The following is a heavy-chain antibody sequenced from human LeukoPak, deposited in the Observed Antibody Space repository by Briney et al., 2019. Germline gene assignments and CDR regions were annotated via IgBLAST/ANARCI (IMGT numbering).Heavy chain of an antibody. CDR3: ARDRNGILDY. CDR2: IYYSGST. D-gene: IGHD1-14*01. Sequence: SETLSLTCTVSGGSISSYYWSWIRQPPGKGLEWIGYIYYSGSTNYNPSLKSRVTISVDTSKNQFSLKLSSVTAADTAVYYCARDRNGILDYWGQGTLVTVSS. J-gene: IGHJ4*02. V-gene: IGHV4-59*01. CDR1: GGSISSYY.